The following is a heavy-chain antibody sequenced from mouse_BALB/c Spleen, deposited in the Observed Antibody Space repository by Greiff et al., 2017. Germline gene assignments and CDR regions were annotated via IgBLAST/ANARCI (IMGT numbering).Heavy chain of an antibody. CDR2: ISYSGST. CDR1: GYSITSDYA. J-gene: IGHJ2*01. V-gene: IGHV3-2*02. Sequence: VQLKESGPGLVKPSQSLSLTCTVTGYSITSDYAWNWIRQFPGNKLEWMGYISYSGSTSYNPSLKSRISITRDTSKNQFFLQLNSVTTEDTATYYCARDPGYFDYWDQGTTLTVSS. CDR3: ARDPGYFDY. D-gene: IGHD4-1*01.